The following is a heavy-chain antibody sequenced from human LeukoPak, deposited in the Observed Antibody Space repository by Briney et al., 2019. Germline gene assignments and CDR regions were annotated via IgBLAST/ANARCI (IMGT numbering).Heavy chain of an antibody. V-gene: IGHV4-34*01. J-gene: IGHJ5*02. Sequence: TSETLSLTCAVYGGSFSGYYWSWIRQPPGKGLEWIGEINHSGSTNYNPSLKSRVTISVDTSKNRFSLKLSSVTAADTAVYYCARVTMIVVVNWFDPWGQGTLVTVSS. CDR2: INHSGST. CDR1: GGSFSGYY. CDR3: ARVTMIVVVNWFDP. D-gene: IGHD3-22*01.